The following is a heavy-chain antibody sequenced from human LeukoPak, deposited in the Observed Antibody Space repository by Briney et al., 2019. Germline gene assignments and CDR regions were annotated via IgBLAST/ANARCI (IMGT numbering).Heavy chain of an antibody. J-gene: IGHJ6*02. CDR2: ISGSGGST. D-gene: IGHD3-10*01. V-gene: IGHV3-23*01. Sequence: GTSLRLSCAASGFTFSSYAMSWVRQAPGKGLEWVSAISGSGGSTYYADSVKGRFTISRDNSKNTLYLQMNSLRAEDTAVYYCASFQYGSGSYRYYYYYGMDVWGQGTTVTVSS. CDR3: ASFQYGSGSYRYYYYYGMDV. CDR1: GFTFSSYA.